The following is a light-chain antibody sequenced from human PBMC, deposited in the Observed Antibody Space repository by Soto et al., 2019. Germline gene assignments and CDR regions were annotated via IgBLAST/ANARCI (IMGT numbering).Light chain of an antibody. CDR3: HQRRDLPFT. CDR2: DAS. V-gene: IGKV3-11*01. CDR1: QSVGSC. J-gene: IGKJ4*02. Sequence: EIVLTQSPATLSSSVGDRDTLSCRASQSVGSCLGWYQQRPGQAPRVLISDASTRATGIPARFSGSGSGTDFTLTISSLEPEDFAVYYCHQRRDLPFTFGGGTKVEIK.